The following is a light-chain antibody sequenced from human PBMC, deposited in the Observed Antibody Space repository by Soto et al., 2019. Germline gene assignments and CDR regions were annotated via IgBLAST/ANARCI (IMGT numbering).Light chain of an antibody. CDR2: EVS. J-gene: IGLJ1*01. V-gene: IGLV2-14*01. CDR1: RSDVGFYNY. Sequence: QSALTQPASVSGSPGQSIPISCTGTRSDVGFYNYVSWYQQHPGKAPKLMIYEVSYRPSGVSKRFSGSKSGNTASLTISGLHSEDEADYYCSSYTSSTTLGVFGTGTKLTV. CDR3: SSYTSSTTLGV.